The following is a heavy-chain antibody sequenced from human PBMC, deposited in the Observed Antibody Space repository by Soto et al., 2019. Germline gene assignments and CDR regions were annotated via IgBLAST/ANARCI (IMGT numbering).Heavy chain of an antibody. J-gene: IGHJ4*02. D-gene: IGHD3-22*01. Sequence: PSETLSLTCAVSGGSISSGGYSWSWIRQPPGKGLEWIGYIYHSGSTYYNPSLKSRVTISVDRSKNQFSLKLSSVTAADTAVYYCARDHYYDSSGPDYWGQGTLVTVSS. V-gene: IGHV4-30-2*01. CDR1: GGSISSGGYS. CDR3: ARDHYYDSSGPDY. CDR2: IYHSGST.